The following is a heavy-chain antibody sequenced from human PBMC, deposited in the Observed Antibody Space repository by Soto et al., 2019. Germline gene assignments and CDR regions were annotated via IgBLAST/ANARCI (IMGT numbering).Heavy chain of an antibody. V-gene: IGHV3-23*01. J-gene: IGHJ4*02. D-gene: IGHD2-2*01. CDR3: AKIRQNVPPNMIVVVPAAYRGKSDY. Sequence: GGSLRLSCAASGFTFSSYAMSWVRQAPGKGLEWVSAISGSGGSTYYADSVKGRFTISRDNSKNTLYLQMNSLRAEDTAVYYCAKIRQNVPPNMIVVVPAAYRGKSDYWGQGTLVTVSS. CDR2: ISGSGGST. CDR1: GFTFSSYA.